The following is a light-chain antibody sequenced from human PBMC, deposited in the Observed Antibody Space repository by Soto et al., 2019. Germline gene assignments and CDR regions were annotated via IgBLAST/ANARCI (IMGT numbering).Light chain of an antibody. V-gene: IGKV1-5*01. CDR2: NAS. J-gene: IGKJ2*01. CDR1: QSISSW. Sequence: EIQMTQSPSTLSASVGDRVTITCRASQSISSWLAWYQQKPGKAPKLLIYNASSLESGVPSRFSGSGSGTEFTLTIISLQPDDFATYYCQQYNSYSHTFGQGTKLEIK. CDR3: QQYNSYSHT.